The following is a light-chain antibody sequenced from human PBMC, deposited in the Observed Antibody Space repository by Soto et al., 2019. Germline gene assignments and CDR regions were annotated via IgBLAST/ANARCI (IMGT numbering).Light chain of an antibody. CDR1: SSNIGDNF. V-gene: IGLV1-51*01. CDR3: ATWDSKLSAVV. J-gene: IGLJ2*01. Sequence: QSVLTQPPSMSAAPGQTVPISCSGSSSNIGDNFVSWYQHLPGTAPKLLIFDNSQRPSEIPYRFFGSKSGTIATLAITGPQTEDEAVYYCATWDSKLSAVVFGGGTKLTVL. CDR2: DNS.